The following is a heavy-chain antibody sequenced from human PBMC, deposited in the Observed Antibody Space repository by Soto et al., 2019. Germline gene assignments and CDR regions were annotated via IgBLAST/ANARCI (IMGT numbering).Heavy chain of an antibody. CDR3: ARSKARGYYYYGMDV. CDR2: INPSGGST. V-gene: IGHV1-46*01. CDR1: GYTFTSYY. D-gene: IGHD5-12*01. J-gene: IGHJ6*02. Sequence: VASVKVSCKASGYTFTSYYMHWVRQAPGQGLEWMGIINPSGGSTSYAQKFQGRVTMTRDTSTSTVYMELSSLRSEDTAVYYCARSKARGYYYYGMDVWGQGTTVTVSS.